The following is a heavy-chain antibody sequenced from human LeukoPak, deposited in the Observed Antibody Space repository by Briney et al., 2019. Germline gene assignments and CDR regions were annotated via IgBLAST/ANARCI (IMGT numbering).Heavy chain of an antibody. J-gene: IGHJ4*02. Sequence: SGTLSLTCAVSGGSISTADWWSWLRPSPEKGLEWIGEVHRNGNTNYIPSLRGRVAISIDNSKSQFSLNLRSVTAADTAVYYCARGAPRERSSVNFDYWGQGTLVTVSS. D-gene: IGHD3-10*01. CDR2: VHRNGNT. CDR1: GGSISTADW. V-gene: IGHV4-4*02. CDR3: ARGAPRERSSVNFDY.